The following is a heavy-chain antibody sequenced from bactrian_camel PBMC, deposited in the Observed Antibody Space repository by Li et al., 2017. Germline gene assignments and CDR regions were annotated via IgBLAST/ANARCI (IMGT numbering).Heavy chain of an antibody. CDR3: AVLTYCFGGFTPDQDFGH. V-gene: IGHV3S55*01. CDR2: IDSDGTT. Sequence: VQLVESGGGSVQAGGSLRLSCTTSSGDSISPYCMGWLRQVPGKEREGVATIDSDGTTWHTDSVKGRFSISRDVAKNTLYLQMNSLKPEDTAMYYCAVLTYCFGGFTPDQDFGHWGQGTQVTVS. CDR1: GDSISPYC. J-gene: IGHJ6*01. D-gene: IGHD1*01.